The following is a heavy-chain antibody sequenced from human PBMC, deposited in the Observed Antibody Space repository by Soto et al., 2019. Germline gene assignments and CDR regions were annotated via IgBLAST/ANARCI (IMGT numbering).Heavy chain of an antibody. D-gene: IGHD3-10*01. CDR1: GFTFSDFA. CDR2: ISYDGSSK. J-gene: IGHJ4*02. CDR3: ARDITRFGEVLYS. V-gene: IGHV3-30-3*01. Sequence: QVQLVESGGGVVQPGRSLRLSCAVSGFTFSDFAMHWVRQAPGKGLEWVTLISYDGSSKYYVDSVKGRFTISRDNSKNTLYLQMNSPRTEDTAVYYCARDITRFGEVLYSWGQGTQVTVSS.